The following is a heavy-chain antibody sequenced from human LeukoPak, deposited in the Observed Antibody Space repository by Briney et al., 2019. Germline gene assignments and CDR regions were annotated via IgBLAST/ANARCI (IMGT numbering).Heavy chain of an antibody. Sequence: SETLSLTCTVSGYSISSGYYWGWIRQPPGKGLEWIGSIYHSGSTYYNPSLKSRVTIPVDTSKNQFSLKLSSVTAADTAVYYCARADSSGWYGPLLDYWGQGTLVTVSS. CDR3: ARADSSGWYGPLLDY. V-gene: IGHV4-38-2*02. CDR1: GYSISSGYY. J-gene: IGHJ4*02. D-gene: IGHD6-19*01. CDR2: IYHSGST.